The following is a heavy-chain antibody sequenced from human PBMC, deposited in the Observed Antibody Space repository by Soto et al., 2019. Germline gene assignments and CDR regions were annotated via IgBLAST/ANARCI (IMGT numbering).Heavy chain of an antibody. V-gene: IGHV3-30*18. CDR1: GFTFSSYG. J-gene: IGHJ4*02. CDR3: AKAHFPNYYDSSGSHYYFDY. Sequence: GGSLRLSCAASGFTFSSYGMHWVRQAPGKGLEWVAVISYDGSNKYYADSVKGRFTISRDNSKNTLYLQMNSLRAEDTAVYYCAKAHFPNYYDSSGSHYYFDYWGQGTLVTVSS. D-gene: IGHD3-22*01. CDR2: ISYDGSNK.